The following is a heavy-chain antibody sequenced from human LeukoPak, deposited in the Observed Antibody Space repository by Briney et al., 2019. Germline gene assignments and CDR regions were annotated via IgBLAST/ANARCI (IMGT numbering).Heavy chain of an antibody. V-gene: IGHV3-74*03. CDR2: INGDGSTT. J-gene: IGHJ4*02. CDR3: ARDVRRRGGYVALDS. Sequence: GGSLRLSCAASGFTFRSYWMYWVRHAPGKGLVWVSHINGDGSTTTYADSGKGRFTISRDNAKNTLYLQMNSLRAEDTAVYYCARDVRRRGGYVALDSWGQGTLVTVSS. D-gene: IGHD5-12*01. CDR1: GFTFRSYW.